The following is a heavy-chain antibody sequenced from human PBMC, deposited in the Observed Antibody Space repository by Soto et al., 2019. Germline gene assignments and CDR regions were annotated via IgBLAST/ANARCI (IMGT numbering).Heavy chain of an antibody. D-gene: IGHD6-19*01. CDR3: VKDGSSGWPYFGDMDV. V-gene: IGHV3-30*18. Sequence: QVQLVESGGGVVQPGRSLRLSCAASGFTFSSYGMHWVRQAPGKGLEWVAGILYDGSKKYYADSVKGRFAISRDNSKNTTYLQMSSLRGEDTALYYCVKDGSSGWPYFGDMDVWGRGTTVSVSS. CDR2: ILYDGSKK. J-gene: IGHJ6*02. CDR1: GFTFSSYG.